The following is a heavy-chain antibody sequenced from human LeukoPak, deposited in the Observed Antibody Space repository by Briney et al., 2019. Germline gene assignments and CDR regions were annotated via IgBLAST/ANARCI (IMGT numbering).Heavy chain of an antibody. D-gene: IGHD2-21*02. V-gene: IGHV3-30*18. J-gene: IGHJ4*02. CDR3: AKDPLPLCGGDCYSYFDY. CDR1: GFTFSSYG. Sequence: GSLRLSFAASGFTFSSYGMHWVRQAPGKGLEWVAVISYDGSNKYYADSVKGRFTISRDNSKNTLYLQMNSLRAEDTAVYYCAKDPLPLCGGDCYSYFDYWGQGTLVTVSS. CDR2: ISYDGSNK.